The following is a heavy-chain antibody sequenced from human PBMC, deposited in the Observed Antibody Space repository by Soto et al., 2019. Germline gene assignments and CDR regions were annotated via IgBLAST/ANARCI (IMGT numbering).Heavy chain of an antibody. CDR2: IHHSGSI. J-gene: IGHJ6*02. CDR1: GGSISSAYYH. Sequence: QVQLQQSGPGLVKPSQTLSLTCTVSGGSISSAYYHWTWIRQSPGKGLEWIGYIHHSGSILYNPSLQSGVTISAHTSKTQAPLHLSSVTAADPAVYFCASEDYGGASLDVWGRGTTVTVSS. D-gene: IGHD4-17*01. V-gene: IGHV4-30-4*08. CDR3: ASEDYGGASLDV.